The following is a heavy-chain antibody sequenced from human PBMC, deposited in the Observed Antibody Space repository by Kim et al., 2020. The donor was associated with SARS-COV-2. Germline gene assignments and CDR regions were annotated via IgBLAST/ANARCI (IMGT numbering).Heavy chain of an antibody. V-gene: IGHV3-48*03. CDR3: ARDNGYYGMDV. Sequence: GGSLRLSCAASGFTLSHYEMNWVRQAPGKGLEWVSYSRTSGSDIYYGESVKGLFTISRDNAKNSLYLQMDTLRAEDTAVYYCARDNGYYGMDVWGQGTTVTVSS. CDR1: GFTLSHYE. CDR2: SRTSGSDI. D-gene: IGHD2-8*01. J-gene: IGHJ6*02.